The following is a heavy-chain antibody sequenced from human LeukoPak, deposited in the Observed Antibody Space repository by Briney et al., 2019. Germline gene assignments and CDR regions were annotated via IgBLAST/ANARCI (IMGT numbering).Heavy chain of an antibody. CDR2: INAGNGNT. CDR1: GYAFTSYA. CDR3: AAGVGSYSDDY. J-gene: IGHJ4*02. D-gene: IGHD3-22*01. V-gene: IGHV1-3*01. Sequence: ASVKVSCKASGYAFTSYAMHWVRQAPGQRLEWMGGINAGNGNTKYSQKFQGRVTITRDTSASTAYMELSSLRSEATAVYYCAAGVGSYSDDYWGQGTLVTVSS.